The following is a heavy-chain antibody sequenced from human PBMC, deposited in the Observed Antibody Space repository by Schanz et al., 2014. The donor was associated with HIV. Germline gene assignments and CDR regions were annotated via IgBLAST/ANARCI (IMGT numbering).Heavy chain of an antibody. J-gene: IGHJ4*02. D-gene: IGHD4-17*01. CDR3: ARESYGALDF. Sequence: EVQLAETGGGLIQPGGSLRLSCVASGFNVSRSYISWVRQAPGKGLEWVSVMYSDGTSHYEDSVKGRFTLTRDNPKNTLYLQMSNLRGDDTAVYYCARESYGALDFWGQGTLVTVSS. CDR2: MYSDGTS. V-gene: IGHV3-53*02. CDR1: GFNVSRSY.